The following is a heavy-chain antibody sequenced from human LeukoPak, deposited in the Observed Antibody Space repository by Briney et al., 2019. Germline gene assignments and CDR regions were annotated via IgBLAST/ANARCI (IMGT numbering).Heavy chain of an antibody. V-gene: IGHV4-39*01. CDR1: GGSISSGNYY. J-gene: IGHJ6*03. D-gene: IGHD1-26*01. CDR3: ARVGATNYYHYYYMDV. Sequence: SETLSLTCAVSGGSISSGNYYWGWIRQPPGKWLEWIGCMYYSGSTYYNPSLKSRVTMSVDTSKNQFSLKLSSVTAADTAVYYCARVGATNYYHYYYMDVWGKGTTVTVSS. CDR2: MYYSGST.